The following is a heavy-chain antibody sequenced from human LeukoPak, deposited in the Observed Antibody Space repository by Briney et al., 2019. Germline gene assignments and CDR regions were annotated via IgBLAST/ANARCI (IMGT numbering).Heavy chain of an antibody. CDR1: GFTFSSYW. D-gene: IGHD2-21*02. J-gene: IGHJ4*02. V-gene: IGHV3-74*01. CDR3: ARELRVVTAKPLDY. CDR2: INSDGSST. Sequence: HPGGSLRLSCAASGFTFSSYWMPWVRQAPGKGLVWVSRINSDGSSTSYADSVKGRFTISRDNAKNTLYLQMNSLRAEDAAVYYCARELRVVTAKPLDYWGQGTLVTVSS.